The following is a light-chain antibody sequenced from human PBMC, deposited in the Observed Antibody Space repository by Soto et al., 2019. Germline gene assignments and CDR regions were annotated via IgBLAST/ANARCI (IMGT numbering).Light chain of an antibody. J-gene: IGKJ4*01. CDR2: GAS. V-gene: IGKV3-20*01. CDR1: QSVSSSY. Sequence: EIVLTQSPGTLSLSPGERATLSCRASQSVSSSYLAWYQQKPGQAPRLLIYGASSRATGIPDRFSGSGSGTDLTLTISRLEPEDFAVYYCQQYGSSSGLTFGGGTKVDIK. CDR3: QQYGSSSGLT.